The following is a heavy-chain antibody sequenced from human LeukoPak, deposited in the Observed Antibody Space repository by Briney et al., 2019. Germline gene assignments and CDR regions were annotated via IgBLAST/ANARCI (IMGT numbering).Heavy chain of an antibody. V-gene: IGHV3-23*01. J-gene: IGHJ3*02. CDR1: GFNFNNYA. CDR2: ISGSGGST. D-gene: IGHD3-16*02. CDR3: ARGGMIIVRACAFDI. Sequence: QTGGSLRLSCVISGFNFNNYAMTWVRQAPGKGLEWVSGISGSGGSTYYADSVKGRFIISRDNAKNSLYLQMNSLRAEDTAVYYCARGGMIIVRACAFDIWGQGTMVTVSS.